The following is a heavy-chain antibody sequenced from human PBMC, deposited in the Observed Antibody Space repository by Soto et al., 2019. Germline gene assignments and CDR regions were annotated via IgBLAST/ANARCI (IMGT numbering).Heavy chain of an antibody. Sequence: ASVKVFCKASGYTFTSYYVHWVRQAPGQGLEWLGIINPSGGSTSYAQKFQGRVTMTRDTSTSTAYMELSSLTSEDTAVYYCARDDPGFSGSHYIDYFNYWGQGALVTVSS. CDR3: ARDDPGFSGSHYIDYFNY. D-gene: IGHD1-26*01. CDR2: INPSGGST. J-gene: IGHJ4*02. V-gene: IGHV1-46*01. CDR1: GYTFTSYY.